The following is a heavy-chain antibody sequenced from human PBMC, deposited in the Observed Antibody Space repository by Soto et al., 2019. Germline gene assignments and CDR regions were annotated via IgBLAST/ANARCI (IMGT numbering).Heavy chain of an antibody. CDR1: GYSFTSYW. CDR2: IYPGDSDT. D-gene: IGHD3-22*01. J-gene: IGHJ6*02. Sequence: PGESLKISCKGSGYSFTSYWIGWVRQMPGKGLEWMGIIYPGDSDTRYSPSFQGQVTISAGKSISTAYLQWSSLKASDTAMYYCARQGRYYDSSGLDYYYGMDVWGQGTTVTVSS. V-gene: IGHV5-51*01. CDR3: ARQGRYYDSSGLDYYYGMDV.